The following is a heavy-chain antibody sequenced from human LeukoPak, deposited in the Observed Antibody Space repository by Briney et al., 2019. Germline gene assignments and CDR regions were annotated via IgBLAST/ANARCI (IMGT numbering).Heavy chain of an antibody. J-gene: IGHJ6*02. V-gene: IGHV1-8*01. CDR2: MNPNSGNT. D-gene: IGHD3-22*01. CDR1: GYTFTSYD. CDR3: ARAPYYYDSSGRAYYYYGMDV. Sequence: ASVNVSCKASGYTFTSYDINWVRQATGQGLEWMGWMNPNSGNTGYAQKFQGRVTMTRNTSISTAYMELSSLRSEDTAVYYCARAPYYYDSSGRAYYYYGMDVWGQGTTVTVSS.